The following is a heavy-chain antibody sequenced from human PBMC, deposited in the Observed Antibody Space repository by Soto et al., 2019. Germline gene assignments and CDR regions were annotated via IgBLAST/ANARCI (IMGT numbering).Heavy chain of an antibody. CDR1: GFSFGSYA. CDR3: ARWSYLDY. D-gene: IGHD3-3*01. V-gene: IGHV3-23*01. J-gene: IGHJ4*02. CDR2: ISGSDGKT. Sequence: VCLRLSCAACGFSFGSYALSWVRQAPGKGLEWVSTISGSDGKTFYADSVKGRFSISRDTSQSTLYLQMNSLRADDTAMYYCARWSYLDYWGQGTRVTV.